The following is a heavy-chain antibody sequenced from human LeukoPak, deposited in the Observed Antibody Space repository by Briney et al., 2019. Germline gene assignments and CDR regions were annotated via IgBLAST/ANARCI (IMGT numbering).Heavy chain of an antibody. CDR3: ARDTNWNFDY. D-gene: IGHD1-1*01. CDR2: ISYDGSNK. Sequence: GGSLRLSCAASGFTFSSYAMHWVRQAPGKGLEWVAIISYDGSNKYYADSVKGRFTISRDNSKNTLYLQMNSLRAEDTAVYYCARDTNWNFDYCGQGTLVTVSS. CDR1: GFTFSSYA. V-gene: IGHV3-30-3*01. J-gene: IGHJ4*02.